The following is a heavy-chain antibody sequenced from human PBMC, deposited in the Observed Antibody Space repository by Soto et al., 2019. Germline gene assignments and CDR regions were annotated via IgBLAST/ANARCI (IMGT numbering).Heavy chain of an antibody. CDR2: IIPILGIA. CDR3: AVGYCSSTSCYGEYYFDY. J-gene: IGHJ4*02. V-gene: IGHV1-69*02. Sequence: QVQLVQSGAEVQKPGSSVKVSCKASGGTFSSYTISWVRQAPGQGLEWMGRIIPILGIANYAQKFQGRVTITADKSTSTAYMELSSLRSEDTAVYYCAVGYCSSTSCYGEYYFDYWGQGTLVTVSS. D-gene: IGHD2-2*01. CDR1: GGTFSSYT.